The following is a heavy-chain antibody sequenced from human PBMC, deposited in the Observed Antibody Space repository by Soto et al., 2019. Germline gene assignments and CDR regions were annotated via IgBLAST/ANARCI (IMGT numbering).Heavy chain of an antibody. D-gene: IGHD3-22*01. CDR3: SRGYYDSSGYHGY. Sequence: PGGSLRLSCAASGFTFSSYAMHWVRQVPGKGLEWVAVISYDGSNKYYADSVKGRFTISRDNSKNTLYLQMNSLRAEDTAVYYCSRGYYDSSGYHGYWGQGTLVIVSS. J-gene: IGHJ4*02. CDR2: ISYDGSNK. CDR1: GFTFSSYA. V-gene: IGHV3-30-3*01.